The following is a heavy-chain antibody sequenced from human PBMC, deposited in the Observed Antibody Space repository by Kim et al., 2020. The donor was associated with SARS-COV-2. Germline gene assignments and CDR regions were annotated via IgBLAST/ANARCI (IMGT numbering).Heavy chain of an antibody. CDR2: ISSSGGST. Sequence: GGSLRLSCAASGFTFSSYAMNWVRQAPGKGLEWVSAISSSGGSTSYADSVKGRVTISRDSSNNTLYLQMNILSAKDADADYCAKVKELMLRGVGRFD. CDR1: GFTFSSYA. V-gene: IGHV3-23*01. CDR3: AKVKELMLRGVGRFD. J-gene: IGHJ5*01. D-gene: IGHD3-10*01.